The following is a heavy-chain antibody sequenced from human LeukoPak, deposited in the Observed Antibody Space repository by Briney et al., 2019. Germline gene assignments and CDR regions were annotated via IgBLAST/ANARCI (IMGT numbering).Heavy chain of an antibody. CDR2: MNPNSGNT. J-gene: IGHJ4*02. Sequence: ASVKVSCKASGYTFTSYDINWVRQAPGQGLEGMGWMNPNSGNTGYAQKFHGRVTMTRNTSISTAYMELSSLRSEDTAVYYCARGQRERDYWGQGTLVTVSS. CDR1: GYTFTSYD. CDR3: ARGQRERDY. V-gene: IGHV1-8*01. D-gene: IGHD1-1*01.